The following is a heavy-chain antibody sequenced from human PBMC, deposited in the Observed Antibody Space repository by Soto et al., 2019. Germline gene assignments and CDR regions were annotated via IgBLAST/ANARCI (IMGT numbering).Heavy chain of an antibody. CDR2: IKQDGSEK. J-gene: IGHJ4*02. CDR1: GFTFSSYW. V-gene: IGHV3-7*01. CDR3: ARDADCSGGSCYHHFDY. Sequence: EVQLVESGGGLVQPGGSLRLSCAAPGFTFSSYWMSWVRQAPGKGLEWVANIKQDGSEKYYVDSGKGRFTISRDNAKNSLYLQMNSLRAEDTAVYYCARDADCSGGSCYHHFDYWGQGTLVTVSS. D-gene: IGHD2-15*01.